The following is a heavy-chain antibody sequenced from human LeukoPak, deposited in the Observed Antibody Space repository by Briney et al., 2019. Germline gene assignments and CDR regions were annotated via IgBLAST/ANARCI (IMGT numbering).Heavy chain of an antibody. CDR2: FDPEDGET. J-gene: IGHJ3*02. D-gene: IGHD6-19*01. CDR3: ATGWAYSSGWPSNNPQNAFDI. Sequence: ASVKVSCKVSGYTLTELSMHWVRQAPGKGLEWMGGFDPEDGETIYAQKFQGRVTMTEDTSTDTAYMELSSLRSEDTAVHYCATGWAYSSGWPSNNPQNAFDIWGQGTMVTVSS. CDR1: GYTLTELS. V-gene: IGHV1-24*01.